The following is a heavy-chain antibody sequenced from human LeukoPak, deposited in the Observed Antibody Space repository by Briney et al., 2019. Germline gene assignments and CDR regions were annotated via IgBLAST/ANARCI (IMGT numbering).Heavy chain of an antibody. CDR1: GGSISSDY. Sequence: PSETLSLTCTVSGGSISSDYWNWIRQPPGKGLEWIGYIYYSGYTKYNPSLKSRVTISVDTSKNQFSLKLSSATAADTAVYFCTRLAYYYDSSGYYYYFDYWGQGTLVTVSS. D-gene: IGHD3-22*01. CDR2: IYYSGYT. V-gene: IGHV4-59*01. CDR3: TRLAYYYDSSGYYYYFDY. J-gene: IGHJ4*02.